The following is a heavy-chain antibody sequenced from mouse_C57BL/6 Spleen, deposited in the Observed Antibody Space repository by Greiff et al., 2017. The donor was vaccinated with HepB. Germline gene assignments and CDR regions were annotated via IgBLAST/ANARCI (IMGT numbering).Heavy chain of an antibody. D-gene: IGHD1-1*01. CDR2: INYDGSST. Sequence: EVHLVESEGGLVQPGSSMKLSCTASGFTFSDYYMAWVRQVPEKGLEWVANINYDGSSTYYLDSLKSRFIISRDNAKNILYLQMSSLKSEDTATYYCARGDYYGTSFAYWGQGTLVTVSA. CDR1: GFTFSDYY. V-gene: IGHV5-16*01. CDR3: ARGDYYGTSFAY. J-gene: IGHJ3*01.